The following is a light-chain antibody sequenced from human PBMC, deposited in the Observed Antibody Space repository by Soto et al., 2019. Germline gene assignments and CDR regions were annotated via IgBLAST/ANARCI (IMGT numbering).Light chain of an antibody. V-gene: IGLV2-14*01. CDR1: SSDVGGYNY. CDR3: SSYPSSSPPYV. CDR2: DVS. Sequence: QSALTQPASVSGSPGQSITISCTGTSSDVGGYNYVSWYQQHPGKAPKLMIYDVSNRPSGVSNRFSGSKSGNTASLTISGLQAEDEAEYYCSSYPSSSPPYVFGTGTRSPS. J-gene: IGLJ1*01.